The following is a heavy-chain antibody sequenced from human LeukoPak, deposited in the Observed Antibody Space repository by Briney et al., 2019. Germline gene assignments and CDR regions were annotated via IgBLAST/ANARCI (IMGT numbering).Heavy chain of an antibody. J-gene: IGHJ6*02. D-gene: IGHD3-9*01. CDR3: ANGDILTGYAYYYYGMDV. V-gene: IGHV1-18*01. CDR1: DYTFTTYG. CDR2: ISGYNGNT. Sequence: ASVKVSCKVSDYTFTTYGISWVRQAPGQGLEWMGWISGYNGNTNYAQKFQGRVTMTTDTSTSTAYMELSSLRSEDTAVYYCANGDILTGYAYYYYGMDVWGQGTTVTVSS.